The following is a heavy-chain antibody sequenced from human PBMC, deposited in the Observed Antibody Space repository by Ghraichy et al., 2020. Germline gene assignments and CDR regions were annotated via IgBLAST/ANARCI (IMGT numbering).Heavy chain of an antibody. CDR2: IKQDGSEK. D-gene: IGHD6-13*01. V-gene: IGHV3-7*03. Sequence: GGSLRLSCAASGFTFSSYWMSWVRQAPGKGLEWVANIKQDGSEKYYVDSVKGRFTISRDNAKNSLYLQMNSLRAEDMAVYYCARDMYSSSWYELIVIRSESIYYFDYWGQGTLVTVSS. CDR3: ARDMYSSSWYELIVIRSESIYYFDY. J-gene: IGHJ4*02. CDR1: GFTFSSYW.